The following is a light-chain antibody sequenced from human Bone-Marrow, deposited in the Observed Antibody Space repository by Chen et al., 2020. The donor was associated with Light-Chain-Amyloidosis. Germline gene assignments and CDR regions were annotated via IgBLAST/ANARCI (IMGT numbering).Light chain of an antibody. J-gene: IGLJ2*01. CDR1: DLPTKY. V-gene: IGLV3-25*03. CDR2: RDT. CDR3: QAADSSGTYEVI. Sequence: SYELTQPPSVSVSPGQTARITCSGDDLPTKYAYWYQQKPGQAPVLVIHRDTERPSGISERFSGSSSGTTATLTISGVQAEDEADYHGQAADSSGTYEVIFGGGTKLPV.